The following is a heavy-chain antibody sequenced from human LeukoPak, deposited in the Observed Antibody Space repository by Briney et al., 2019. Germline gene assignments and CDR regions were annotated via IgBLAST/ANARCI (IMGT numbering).Heavy chain of an antibody. Sequence: SQTLSLTCAISGDSVSSNSAAWNWIRQSPARGLEWLGRTYYRSNWYNDYAVSVKSRMTTNPDTSKNQFSLQLNSLTPEDTAVYYCARSGVRPFDYWGQGTLVTVSS. D-gene: IGHD3-10*01. CDR1: GDSVSSNSAA. J-gene: IGHJ4*02. CDR2: TYYRSNWYN. CDR3: ARSGVRPFDY. V-gene: IGHV6-1*01.